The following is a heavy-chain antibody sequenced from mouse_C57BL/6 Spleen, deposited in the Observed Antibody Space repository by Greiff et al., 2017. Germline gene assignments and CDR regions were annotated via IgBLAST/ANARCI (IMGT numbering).Heavy chain of an antibody. CDR2: IYPGSGYT. CDR3: ARDGRYFGC. V-gene: IGHV1-63*01. D-gene: IGHD1-1*01. J-gene: IGHJ2*01. Sequence: QVQLQPSGAELVRPGTSVKLSCTASGYTFTNYCIGWVKQRPGHGLEWIGDIYPGSGYTNYNRKFQGKATLTADKSSNTAYMQFSSLTSEDSAIYYCARDGRYFGCWGQGTTLTVSS. CDR1: GYTFTNYC.